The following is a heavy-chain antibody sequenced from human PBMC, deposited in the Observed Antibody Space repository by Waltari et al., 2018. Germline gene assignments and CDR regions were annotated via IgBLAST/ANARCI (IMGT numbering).Heavy chain of an antibody. J-gene: IGHJ6*03. V-gene: IGHV4-39*01. D-gene: IGHD4-4*01. CDR3: AAETTITIYYYYYYYMDV. Sequence: QLQLQESGPGLVKPSETLSLTCTVSGGSISSSSYYWGWIRQPPGKGLEWIGSIYYSGSTYYNPSLKSRVTISVDTSKNQFSLKLSSVTAADTAVYYCAAETTITIYYYYYYYMDVWGKGTTVTVSS. CDR1: GGSISSSSYY. CDR2: IYYSGST.